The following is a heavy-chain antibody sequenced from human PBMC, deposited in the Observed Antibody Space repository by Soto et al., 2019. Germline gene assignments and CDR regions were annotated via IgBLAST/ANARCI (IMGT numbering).Heavy chain of an antibody. CDR1: GFTFSTYG. CDR2: IAYDGSNT. CDR3: AKERPALEYLISSSGGMDV. D-gene: IGHD3-3*01. V-gene: IGHV3-30*18. Sequence: QVQLVESGGGVVQPGRSLRLSCAASGFTFSTYGMHWVRQAPGKGLEWVAVIAYDGSNTYYADSVKGLFTISRDNSTNTLYLHMNSLRAEDTAVYLCAKERPALEYLISSSGGMDVWGQGTTVTVSS. J-gene: IGHJ6*02.